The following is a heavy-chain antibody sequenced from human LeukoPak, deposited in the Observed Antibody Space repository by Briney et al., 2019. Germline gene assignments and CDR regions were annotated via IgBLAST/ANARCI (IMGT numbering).Heavy chain of an antibody. CDR2: ISGSGGST. CDR3: AKDLRGYGGNSYFDY. V-gene: IGHV3-23*01. CDR1: GFTFSSYA. Sequence: PGGSLRLSCAASGFTFSSYAMSWVRQAPGKGLEWVSAISGSGGSTYYADSVKGRFTISRDNSKNTLYLQMNSLRAEDTAVYYCAKDLRGYGGNSYFDYWGQGTLVTVSS. D-gene: IGHD4-23*01. J-gene: IGHJ4*02.